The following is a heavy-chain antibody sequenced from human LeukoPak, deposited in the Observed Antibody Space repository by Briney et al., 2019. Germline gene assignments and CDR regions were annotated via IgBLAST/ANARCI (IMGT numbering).Heavy chain of an antibody. D-gene: IGHD3-16*02. J-gene: IGHJ4*02. CDR1: GFTFSIYS. CDR2: ISSSYI. Sequence: SGGSLRLSCAASGFTFSIYSMNWVRQAPGKGLEWVSSISSSYIYYADSVKGRFTISRDNAKNSLYLQMNSLGAEDTAVYYCATTRLGELSYNRYFDFWGQGTLVTVSS. CDR3: ATTRLGELSYNRYFDF. V-gene: IGHV3-21*01.